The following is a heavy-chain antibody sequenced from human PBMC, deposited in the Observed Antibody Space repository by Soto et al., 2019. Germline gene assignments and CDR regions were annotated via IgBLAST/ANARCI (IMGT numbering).Heavy chain of an antibody. CDR1: GGSFSGYY. CDR3: ARGAYYYDSSAPLGLAFDY. J-gene: IGHJ4*02. CDR2: INHSGST. Sequence: SETLSLTCAVYGGSFSGYYWSWIRQPPGKGLEWIGEINHSGSTNYNPSLKSRVTISVDTSKNQFSLKLSSVTAADTAVYYCARGAYYYDSSAPLGLAFDYWGQGTLVT. V-gene: IGHV4-34*01. D-gene: IGHD3-22*01.